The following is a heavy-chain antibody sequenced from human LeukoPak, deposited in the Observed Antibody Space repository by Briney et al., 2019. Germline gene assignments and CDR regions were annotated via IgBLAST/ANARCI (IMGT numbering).Heavy chain of an antibody. CDR1: GFTFSDYY. CDR2: ISSSGSTI. Sequence: GGSLRLSCAASGFTFSDYYMSWIRQAPGKGLEWVLYISSSGSTIYYADSVKGRFTIPRDNAKNSLYLQMNSLRAEDTAVYYCARRGSSYDSSGYPHYYFDYWGQGTLVTVSS. J-gene: IGHJ4*02. V-gene: IGHV3-11*01. D-gene: IGHD3-22*01. CDR3: ARRGSSYDSSGYPHYYFDY.